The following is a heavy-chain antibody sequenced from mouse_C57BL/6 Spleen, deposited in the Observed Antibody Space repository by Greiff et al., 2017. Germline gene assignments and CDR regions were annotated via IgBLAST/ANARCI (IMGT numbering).Heavy chain of an antibody. J-gene: IGHJ2*01. V-gene: IGHV1-69*01. Sequence: QVQLQQPGAELVMPGASVKLSCKASGYTFTSYWMHWVKQRPGQGLAWIGEIDHSDSYTTYNQKFKGKSTLTVDKYSSTAYMQLSSLTSEDSAVYYCARSRDGLPYFDDWGQGTTLTVSS. CDR1: GYTFTSYW. CDR3: ARSRDGLPYFDD. D-gene: IGHD2-4*01. CDR2: IDHSDSYT.